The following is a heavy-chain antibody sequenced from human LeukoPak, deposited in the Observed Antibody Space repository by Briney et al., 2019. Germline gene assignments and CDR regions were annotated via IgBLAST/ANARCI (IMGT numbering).Heavy chain of an antibody. V-gene: IGHV3-30*18. Sequence: GGSLRLSCAASGFTFSSYWMSWVRQAPGKGLEWVAVISYDGSNKYYADSVKGRFTISRDNSKNTLYLQMNSLRAEDTAVYYCAKVEYSGYERFDYWGQGTLVTVSS. D-gene: IGHD5-12*01. CDR3: AKVEYSGYERFDY. CDR2: ISYDGSNK. J-gene: IGHJ4*02. CDR1: GFTFSSYW.